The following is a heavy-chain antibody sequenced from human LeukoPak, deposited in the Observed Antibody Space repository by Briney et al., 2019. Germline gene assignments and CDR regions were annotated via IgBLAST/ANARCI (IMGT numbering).Heavy chain of an antibody. D-gene: IGHD3-10*01. J-gene: IGHJ6*03. Sequence: KPSETLSLTCAVYGGSFSGYYWSWIRQPPGKGLEWIGEINHSGSTNYNPSLKSRVTISVDTSKNQSSLKLSSVTAADTAVYYCARQSPDGSGSYYYYYMDVWGKGTTVTISS. V-gene: IGHV4-34*01. CDR1: GGSFSGYY. CDR3: ARQSPDGSGSYYYYYMDV. CDR2: INHSGST.